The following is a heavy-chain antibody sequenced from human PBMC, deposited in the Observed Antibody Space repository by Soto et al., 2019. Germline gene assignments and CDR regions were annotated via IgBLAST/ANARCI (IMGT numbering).Heavy chain of an antibody. CDR3: ARASIRWYEWYDR. V-gene: IGHV1-69*02. J-gene: IGHJ5*02. CDR1: VGPFSSYN. CDR2: IIPILGIA. D-gene: IGHD6-13*01. Sequence: QVQLVQSGAEVKKPGASVKVSCKASVGPFSSYNLSWLRQAPGPGLEWMGRIIPILGIANYAQKIQGRVTITADKSASKAHMVLGSVRFEDTAVGCCARASIRWYEWYDRWGQGTLGPVFS.